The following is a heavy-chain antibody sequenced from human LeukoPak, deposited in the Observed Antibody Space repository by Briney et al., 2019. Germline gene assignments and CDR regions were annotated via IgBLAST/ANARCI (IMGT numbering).Heavy chain of an antibody. CDR2: ISYDGSNK. D-gene: IGHD6-19*01. J-gene: IGHJ3*02. CDR1: GFTFSSYG. Sequence: GGSLRLYCAASGFTFSSYGMHWVRQAPGKGLEWVAVISYDGSNKYYADSVKGRFTISRDNSKNTLYLQMNSLRAEDTAVYYCAKSLMLGYSSGWNDAFDIWGQGTMVTVSS. V-gene: IGHV3-30*18. CDR3: AKSLMLGYSSGWNDAFDI.